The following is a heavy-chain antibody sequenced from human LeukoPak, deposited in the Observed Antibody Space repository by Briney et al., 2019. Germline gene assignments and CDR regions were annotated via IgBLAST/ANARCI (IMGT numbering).Heavy chain of an antibody. J-gene: IGHJ4*02. CDR1: GGSISGYY. CDR3: ARPMLGITHPSDY. CDR2: IYYGGSA. D-gene: IGHD3-10*01. V-gene: IGHV4-59*01. Sequence: ETLSLTCTVSGGSISGYYWSWIRQPPGKGLEWIANIYYGGSANYNPSLKSRVTMSVDTSKSQFSLNLSSVTAADTAVYYCARPMLGITHPSDYWGQGTLVTVSS.